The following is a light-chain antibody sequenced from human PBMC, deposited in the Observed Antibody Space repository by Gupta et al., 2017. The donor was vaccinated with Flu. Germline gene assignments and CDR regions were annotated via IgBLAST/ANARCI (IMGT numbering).Light chain of an antibody. CDR3: QQYNGS. V-gene: IGKV1-5*03. Sequence: DIQMTQSPSTLSASVGDRVTITCRASQSITNWLAWYQQKPGKAPKLLIYKASSLESGVPSRFSGSGSETEFTLTISSLQPDDFATYYCQQYNGSFGQGTKLEIK. J-gene: IGKJ2*01. CDR2: KAS. CDR1: QSITNW.